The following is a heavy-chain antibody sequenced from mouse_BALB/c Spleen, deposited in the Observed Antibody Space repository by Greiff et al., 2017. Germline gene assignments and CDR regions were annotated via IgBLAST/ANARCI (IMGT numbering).Heavy chain of an antibody. Sequence: QVTLKESGPDLVAPSQSLSITCTVSGFSLTSYGVHWVRQPPGKGLEWLVVIWSDGSTTYNSALKSRLSISKDNSKSQVFLKMNSLQTDDTAMYYCARQDSSGSHYAMDYWGQGTSVTVSS. CDR3: ARQDSSGSHYAMDY. D-gene: IGHD3-2*01. CDR2: IWSDGST. CDR1: GFSLTSYG. V-gene: IGHV2-6-2*01. J-gene: IGHJ4*01.